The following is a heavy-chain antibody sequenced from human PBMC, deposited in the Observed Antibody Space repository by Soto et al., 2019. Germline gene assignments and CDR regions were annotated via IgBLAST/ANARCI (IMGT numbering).Heavy chain of an antibody. D-gene: IGHD3-10*01. J-gene: IGHJ5*02. Sequence: PSETLSLTCTVSGGSISSYYWTWIRQHPGKGPEWIGYIFYSGSTHYNPSLKSRVTMSVDTSKNQFSLKLMSVTAADTAVYYCERGLDTLRGVAFPSTWFDPWGLGTMVTVSS. V-gene: IGHV4-31*03. CDR2: IFYSGST. CDR1: GGSISSYY. CDR3: ERGLDTLRGVAFPSTWFDP.